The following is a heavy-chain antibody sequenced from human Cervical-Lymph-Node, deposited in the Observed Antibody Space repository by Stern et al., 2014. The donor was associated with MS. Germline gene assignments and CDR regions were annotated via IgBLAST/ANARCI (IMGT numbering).Heavy chain of an antibody. CDR2: INPSGGST. CDR3: ARDLGCDSDTCYLKYDGGPHYYYGLDV. CDR1: GYTFSNHY. D-gene: IGHD2-21*02. J-gene: IGHJ6*02. Sequence: QMQLVQSGAEVKKPGASVKVSCKASGYTFSNHYLHWVRQAPGQGLEWMGIINPSGGSTTYAQKFQGRVTMTRDTSTRTVYMELSSLRSEDAAVYFCARDLGCDSDTCYLKYDGGPHYYYGLDVWGQGTPVTVSS. V-gene: IGHV1-46*01.